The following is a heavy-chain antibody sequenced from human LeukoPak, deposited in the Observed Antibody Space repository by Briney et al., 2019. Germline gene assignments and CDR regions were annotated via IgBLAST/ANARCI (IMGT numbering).Heavy chain of an antibody. J-gene: IGHJ4*02. D-gene: IGHD5-18*01. V-gene: IGHV6-1*01. CDR2: TYYRSKWSS. CDR3: ASSGIQLWSGIYYFDY. CDR1: GDSVSSKSAA. Sequence: SQTLSLTCAISGDSVSSKSAAWNWIRQSPSRGLEWLGRTYYRSKWSSGYAESVKSRITINPDTSKNQFSLQLKSVTPEDTAVYYCASSGIQLWSGIYYFDYWGQGTLVTVSS.